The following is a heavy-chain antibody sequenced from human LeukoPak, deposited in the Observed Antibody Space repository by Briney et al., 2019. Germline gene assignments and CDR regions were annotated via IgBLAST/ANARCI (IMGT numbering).Heavy chain of an antibody. CDR1: GLPIADFA. Sequence: QPGGSLRLSCVASGLPIADFAMHWVRQAPGKGLVWVSLINGDGVSTFYADSVKGRFSISRDNSKNSLYLEMNSLRTEDAAMYYCAKESGKFDYWGQGTLVGVPS. V-gene: IGHV3-43*02. CDR2: INGDGVST. CDR3: AKESGKFDY. J-gene: IGHJ4*02.